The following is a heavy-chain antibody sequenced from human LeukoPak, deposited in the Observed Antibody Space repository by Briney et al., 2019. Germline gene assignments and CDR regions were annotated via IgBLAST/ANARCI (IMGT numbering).Heavy chain of an antibody. J-gene: IGHJ6*02. D-gene: IGHD3-22*01. CDR3: ARESYYYDSSGFYGMDV. Sequence: GASVKVSCKASGYTFTSYGISWVRQAPGQGLEWMGWISAYNGNTNYAQKLQGRVTMTTDTSTSTAYMELRSLRSDDTAVYYCARESYYYDSSGFYGMDVWGQGTTVTVSS. V-gene: IGHV1-18*01. CDR2: ISAYNGNT. CDR1: GYTFTSYG.